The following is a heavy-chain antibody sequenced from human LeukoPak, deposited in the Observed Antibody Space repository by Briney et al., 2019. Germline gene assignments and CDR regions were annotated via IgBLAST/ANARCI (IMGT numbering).Heavy chain of an antibody. D-gene: IGHD6-19*01. J-gene: IGHJ4*02. CDR3: ARAYSSGWYGDFDY. CDR2: IWYDGNNK. V-gene: IGHV3-33*01. Sequence: GRSLRLSCAASGFTFSNYGMYWVRQAPGKGLEWVALIWYDGNNKEYTDSVKGRFTISRDNSKKTMYLQMNSLTTEDTAVYYCARAYSSGWYGDFDYWGQGTLVTVSS. CDR1: GFTFSNYG.